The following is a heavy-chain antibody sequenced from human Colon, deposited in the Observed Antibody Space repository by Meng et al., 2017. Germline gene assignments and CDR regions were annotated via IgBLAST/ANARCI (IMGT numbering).Heavy chain of an antibody. V-gene: IGHV4-30-4*01. CDR3: ARGYYDSSGYGYWYFDL. Sequence: QRRGVGPGLVKPSQPLPLTCTVSGGSISSGDYYWSWIRQPPGKGLEWIGYIYYIGSTYYNPSLKSRVTISVDTSKNQFSLKLSSVTAADTAVYYCARGYYDSSGYGYWYFDLWGRGTLVTVSS. CDR1: GGSISSGDYY. J-gene: IGHJ2*01. CDR2: IYYIGST. D-gene: IGHD3-22*01.